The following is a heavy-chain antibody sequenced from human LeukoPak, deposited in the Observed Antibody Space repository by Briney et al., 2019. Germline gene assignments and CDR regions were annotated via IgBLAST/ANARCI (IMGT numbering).Heavy chain of an antibody. D-gene: IGHD3-10*01. CDR3: ARDSGAHDAFDI. V-gene: IGHV3-20*04. J-gene: IGHJ3*02. CDR1: GFTFSRYW. CDR2: INWNGGST. Sequence: GGSLRLSCAASGFTFSRYWMHWVRQAPGKGLEWVSGINWNGGSTGYADSVKGRFTISRDNAKNSLYLQMNSLRAEDTALYYCARDSGAHDAFDIWGQGTMVIVSS.